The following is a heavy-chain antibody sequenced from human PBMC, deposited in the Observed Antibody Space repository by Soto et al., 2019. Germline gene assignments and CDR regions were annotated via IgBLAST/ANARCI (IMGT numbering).Heavy chain of an antibody. CDR1: GGTFSSYA. Sequence: GASVKVSCKASGGTFSSYAISWVRQAPGQGLEWMGGIIPIFGTANYAQKFQGRVTITADESTSTAYMELSSLRSEDTAVYYCARDRYYVERTYGMDVWGQGTTVTVSS. CDR2: IIPIFGTA. V-gene: IGHV1-69*13. CDR3: ARDRYYVERTYGMDV. D-gene: IGHD3-22*01. J-gene: IGHJ6*02.